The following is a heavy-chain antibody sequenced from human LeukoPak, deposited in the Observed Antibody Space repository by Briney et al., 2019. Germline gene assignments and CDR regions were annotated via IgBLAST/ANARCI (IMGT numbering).Heavy chain of an antibody. CDR2: INPNSGAT. CDR1: GCTLSDYY. CDR3: ARGVLRELRGFDY. D-gene: IGHD1-7*01. J-gene: IGHJ4*02. V-gene: IGHV1-2*02. Sequence: GASVKVSCKTSGCTLSDYYMHWVRQAPGQGLEWMGWINPNSGATSYAENFQGRVIMTRDTSISTAYMELTSLRSDDTALYYCARGVLRELRGFDYWGQGNLVTVSS.